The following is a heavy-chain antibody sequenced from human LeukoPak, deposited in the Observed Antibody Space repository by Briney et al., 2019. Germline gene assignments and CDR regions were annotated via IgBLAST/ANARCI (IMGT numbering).Heavy chain of an antibody. J-gene: IGHJ4*02. CDR2: ISYDGSNK. CDR3: ARDRGPLEWSYYGEDY. CDR1: GFTFSSYA. D-gene: IGHD3-3*01. V-gene: IGHV3-30-3*01. Sequence: GGSLRLSCAASGFTFSSYAMHWVRQAPGKGLEWVAVISYDGSNKYYADSVKGRFTISRDNSKNTLYLQMNSLRAEDTAVYYCARDRGPLEWSYYGEDYWGQGTLVTVSS.